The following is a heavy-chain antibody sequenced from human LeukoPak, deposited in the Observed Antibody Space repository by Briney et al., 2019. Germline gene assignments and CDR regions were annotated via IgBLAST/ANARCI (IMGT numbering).Heavy chain of an antibody. Sequence: ASVRVSCKASGYTFTGYYMHWVRQAPGQGLGWMGRINPNSGGTNYAQKFQGRVTMTRDTSISTAYMELSRLRSDDTAVYYCARDHEYYDSSGYYFGYWGQGTLVTVSS. V-gene: IGHV1-2*06. CDR3: ARDHEYYDSSGYYFGY. D-gene: IGHD3-22*01. J-gene: IGHJ4*02. CDR2: INPNSGGT. CDR1: GYTFTGYY.